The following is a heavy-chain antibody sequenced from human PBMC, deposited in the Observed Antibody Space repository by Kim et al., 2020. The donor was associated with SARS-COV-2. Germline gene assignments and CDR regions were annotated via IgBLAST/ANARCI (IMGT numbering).Heavy chain of an antibody. CDR2: ISYDGSNK. Sequence: GGSLRLSCAASGFTFSSYAMHWVRQAPGKGLEWVAVISYDGSNKYYADSVKGRFTISRDNSKNTLYLQMNSLRAEDTAVYYCARPRWEPLPGLGAFDIWG. D-gene: IGHD1-26*01. V-gene: IGHV3-30*04. J-gene: IGHJ3*02. CDR1: GFTFSSYA. CDR3: ARPRWEPLPGLGAFDI.